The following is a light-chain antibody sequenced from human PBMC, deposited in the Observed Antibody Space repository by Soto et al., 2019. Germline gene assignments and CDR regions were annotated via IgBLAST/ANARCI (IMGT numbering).Light chain of an antibody. CDR3: QQSYSFPRT. CDR2: AAS. J-gene: IGKJ4*01. Sequence: DIQMTQSPSSLSASVGDRVTITCRASQTISSNLNWYQQKPGKAPNFLIYAASSLQSGVPSRFSGSGSGTEFTLTISSLQTEDFATYYCQQSYSFPRTFGGGTKVEIK. CDR1: QTISSN. V-gene: IGKV1-39*01.